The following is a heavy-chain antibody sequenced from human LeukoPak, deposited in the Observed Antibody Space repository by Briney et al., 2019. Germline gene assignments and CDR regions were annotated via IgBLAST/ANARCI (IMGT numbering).Heavy chain of an antibody. J-gene: IGHJ4*02. Sequence: GGSLRLSCAASGFTFTNAWMSWVRQAPGKGLEWVGRIKSKGSGGTTDYAAPVKGRFTISRDDSKNTLYLQMTSLKADAAAMYYSTTAFGRDLEEWDYWGQGTLVTVSS. V-gene: IGHV3-15*01. CDR3: TTAFGRDLEEWDY. CDR1: GFTFTNAW. CDR2: IKSKGSGGTT. D-gene: IGHD2-21*02.